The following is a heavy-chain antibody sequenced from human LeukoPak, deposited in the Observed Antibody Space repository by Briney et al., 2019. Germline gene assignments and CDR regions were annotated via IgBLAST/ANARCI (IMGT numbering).Heavy chain of an antibody. V-gene: IGHV3-66*01. D-gene: IGHD3-10*02. CDR1: GFIVRSNH. CDR3: AELGITMIGGV. CDR2: TYSGDTT. Sequence: GGSLRLSCAAFGFIVRSNHINWVRQAPGKGLEWVSITYSGDTTYYADSVKGRFTISRDNAKNSLYLQMNSLRAEDTAVYYCAELGITMIGGVWGKGTTVTISS. J-gene: IGHJ6*04.